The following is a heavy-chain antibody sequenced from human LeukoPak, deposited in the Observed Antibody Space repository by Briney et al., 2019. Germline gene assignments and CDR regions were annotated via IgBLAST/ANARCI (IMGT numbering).Heavy chain of an antibody. J-gene: IGHJ4*02. CDR1: GGSISSSSYY. V-gene: IGHV4-39*01. D-gene: IGHD5-18*01. CDR3: ARHDAGYSYGSFDY. Sequence: PSETLSLTCTVSGGSISSSSYYWGWIRQPPGKGLEWIGSIYYSGSPYYNPSLKSRVTISVDTSKKQFSLKLSSVAAADTAVYYCARHDAGYSYGSFDYWGQGTLVTVSS. CDR2: IYYSGSP.